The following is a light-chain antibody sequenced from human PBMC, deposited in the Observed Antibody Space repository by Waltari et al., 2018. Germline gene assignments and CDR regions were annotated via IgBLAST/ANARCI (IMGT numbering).Light chain of an antibody. CDR1: QSSSTN. CDR2: NGA. Sequence: ERVMTQSPDILSASPGETVTLSCRASQSSSTNVAWYQHKPGQAPRLLIYNGATRQPGSPATVSGSGSGTEFTLTISSLQPEDFAVYFCQQYDDWPATFGQGTKLEIK. CDR3: QQYDDWPAT. V-gene: IGKV3-15*01. J-gene: IGKJ1*01.